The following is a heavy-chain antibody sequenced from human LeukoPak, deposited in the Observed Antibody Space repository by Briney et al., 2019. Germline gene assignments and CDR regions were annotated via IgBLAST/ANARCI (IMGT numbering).Heavy chain of an antibody. CDR1: GYSISSGYY. CDR2: IYFSGST. CDR3: ARGGLRYSLSSWFDP. D-gene: IGHD4-17*01. Sequence: PSETLSLTCAVSGYSISSGYYWGWIRQPPGKGLEWIGSIYFSGSTYYNPSLKSRVTISVDMSKNQFSLKLSSVTAADTAVYYCARGGLRYSLSSWFDPWGQGTLVTVPS. J-gene: IGHJ5*02. V-gene: IGHV4-38-2*01.